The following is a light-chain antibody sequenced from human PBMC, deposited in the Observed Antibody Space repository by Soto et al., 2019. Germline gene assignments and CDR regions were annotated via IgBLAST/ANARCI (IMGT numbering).Light chain of an antibody. CDR2: AAS. V-gene: IGKV1-33*01. CDR1: QDISNS. J-gene: IGKJ2*01. Sequence: DIQMTQSPSSLSASVGDRVTITCQASQDISNSLNWYQQKPGKAPKLLICAASILETGVPSRFSGSGSGTDFTFTISSLQPEDIATYYCQHYDNLPYTFGQGTKLEIK. CDR3: QHYDNLPYT.